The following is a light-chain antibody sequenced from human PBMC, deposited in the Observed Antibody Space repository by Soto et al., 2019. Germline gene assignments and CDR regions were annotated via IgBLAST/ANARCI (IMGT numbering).Light chain of an antibody. CDR2: AAS. CDR1: QGISSY. V-gene: IGKV1-9*01. Sequence: DIQLTQSPSFLSASVGDRVTITCRASQGISSYLAWYQQKPGKAPKLLIYAASTLQSGVPSRFSGSGSGTEFTLTISSLQPEDFATYYCQQLNSYPITLGQGTRM. J-gene: IGKJ5*01. CDR3: QQLNSYPIT.